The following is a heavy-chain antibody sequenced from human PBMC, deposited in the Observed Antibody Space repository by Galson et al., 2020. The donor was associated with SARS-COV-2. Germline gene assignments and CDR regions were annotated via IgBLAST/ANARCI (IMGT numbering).Heavy chain of an antibody. J-gene: IGHJ4*02. D-gene: IGHD1-26*01. Sequence: GESLKISCAASGFTFSSYAMHWVRQAPGKGLEWVAVISHDGSNKYYADSVKGRFTISRDNSKNTLYLQMNSLRAEDTAVYYCARSYGGSYSGGFDYWGQGTLVTVSS. CDR2: ISHDGSNK. CDR1: GFTFSSYA. CDR3: ARSYGGSYSGGFDY. V-gene: IGHV3-30*04.